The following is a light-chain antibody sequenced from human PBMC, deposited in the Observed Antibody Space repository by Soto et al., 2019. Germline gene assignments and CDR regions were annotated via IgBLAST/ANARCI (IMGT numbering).Light chain of an antibody. Sequence: QSALTQPASVSGSPGQSITISCTGTSSDVGASNYVSWYQQHPGEAPKLMISDVTYRPSGVSYRFSGSKSGSTASLTISGLQAEDEADYFCSSYTTSSTVVFGGVTKVTVL. CDR3: SSYTTSSTVV. V-gene: IGLV2-14*03. CDR1: SSDVGASNY. J-gene: IGLJ2*01. CDR2: DVT.